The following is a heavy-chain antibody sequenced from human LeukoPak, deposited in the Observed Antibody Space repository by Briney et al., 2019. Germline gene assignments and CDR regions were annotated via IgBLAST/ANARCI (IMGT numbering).Heavy chain of an antibody. Sequence: SETLSLTCTVPGGSVGSGSYYWSWIRQPPGKGLEWIGYIYYSGSTNYNPSLKSRVTISVDTSKNQFSLKLSSVTAADTAVYYCARGNYSSGTFDYWGQGTLVTVSS. CDR2: IYYSGST. CDR3: ARGNYSSGTFDY. J-gene: IGHJ4*02. CDR1: GGSVGSGSYY. D-gene: IGHD6-19*01. V-gene: IGHV4-61*01.